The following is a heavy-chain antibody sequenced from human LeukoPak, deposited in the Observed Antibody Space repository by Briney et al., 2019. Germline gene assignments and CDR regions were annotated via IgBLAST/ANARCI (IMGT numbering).Heavy chain of an antibody. Sequence: PGGSLRLSCAASGFAFSSYAMTWVRQAPGKGLEWVSDISSSGGSTYYADSVKGRFTISRDNSKNTLYVQLNSLRAEDTAIYYCAKLKDIELGWGIDNWGQGTTVTVS. J-gene: IGHJ6*02. V-gene: IGHV3-23*01. D-gene: IGHD2-8*01. CDR3: AKLKDIELGWGIDN. CDR2: ISSSGGST. CDR1: GFAFSSYA.